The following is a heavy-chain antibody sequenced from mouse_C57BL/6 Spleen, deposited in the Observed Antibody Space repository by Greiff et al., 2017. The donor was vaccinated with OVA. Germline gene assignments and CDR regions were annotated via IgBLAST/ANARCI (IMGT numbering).Heavy chain of an antibody. V-gene: IGHV14-1*01. CDR2: IDPEDGDT. D-gene: IGHD2-1*01. CDR1: GFNIKDYY. J-gene: IGHJ3*01. CDR3: SYYGNHAFAY. Sequence: VQLKESGAELVRPGASVKLSCTASGFNIKDYYMHWVKQRPEQGLEWIGRIDPEDGDTEYDPQLQGKATMTADTSSNTAYLQLISLTSEDSAVYYCSYYGNHAFAYWGQGTLVTVSA.